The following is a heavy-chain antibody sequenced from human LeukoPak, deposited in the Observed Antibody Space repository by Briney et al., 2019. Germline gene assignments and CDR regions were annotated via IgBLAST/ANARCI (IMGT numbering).Heavy chain of an antibody. D-gene: IGHD3-10*01. J-gene: IGHJ4*02. Sequence: PGGSLRLSCAASGFTFSSYEMNWVRQAPGKGLEWIGEINHSGSTNYNPSLKSRVTISVDTSKNQFSLKLSSVTAADTAVYYCARPGYGSGSYSLLRYWGQGTLVTVSS. CDR3: ARPGYGSGSYSLLRY. CDR1: GFTFSSYE. V-gene: IGHV4-34*01. CDR2: INHSGST.